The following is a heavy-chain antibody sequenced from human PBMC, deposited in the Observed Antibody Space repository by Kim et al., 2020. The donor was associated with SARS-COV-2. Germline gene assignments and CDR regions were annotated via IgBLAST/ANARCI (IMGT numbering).Heavy chain of an antibody. J-gene: IGHJ4*02. CDR1: GFTFSNAW. V-gene: IGHV3-15*01. Sequence: GGSLRLSCAASGFTFSNAWMSWVRQAPGKGLEWVGRIKRKTDGGTTDYAAPVKGRFTISSDDSKNTLYLQMNSLKTEDTAVYYCTTRVDTAMEYWGQGTL. CDR2: IKRKTDGGTT. D-gene: IGHD5-18*01. CDR3: TTRVDTAMEY.